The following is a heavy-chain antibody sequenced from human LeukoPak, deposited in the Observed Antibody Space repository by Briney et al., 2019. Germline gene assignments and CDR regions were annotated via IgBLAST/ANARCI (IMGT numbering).Heavy chain of an antibody. CDR3: AKDSSGWPPGWFDP. J-gene: IGHJ5*02. Sequence: PGGSLRLSCAASGFTFDDYAMHWVRQAPGKGLEWVSGTSWNSGSIGYADSVKGRFTISRDNAKNSLYLQMNSLRAEDTALYYCAKDSSGWPPGWFDPWGQGTLVTVSS. V-gene: IGHV3-9*01. CDR1: GFTFDDYA. D-gene: IGHD6-19*01. CDR2: TSWNSGSI.